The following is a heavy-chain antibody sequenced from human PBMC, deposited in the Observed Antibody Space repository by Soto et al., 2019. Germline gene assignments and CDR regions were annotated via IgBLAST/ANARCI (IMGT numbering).Heavy chain of an antibody. D-gene: IGHD4-17*01. Sequence: QVQLQESGPGLVKPSETLSLTCTVSGGSISSYYWSWIRQPPGKGLEWIGYIYYSGSTNYNPSLRRRAPISVDTSKTQLPLKLSSVTAADTAVYYCARRYGYYFDYWGQGTLVTVSS. CDR2: IYYSGST. CDR3: ARRYGYYFDY. V-gene: IGHV4-59*08. CDR1: GGSISSYY. J-gene: IGHJ4*02.